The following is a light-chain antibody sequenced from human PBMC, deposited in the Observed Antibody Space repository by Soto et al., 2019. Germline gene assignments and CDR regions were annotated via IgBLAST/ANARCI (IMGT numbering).Light chain of an antibody. CDR2: DNN. CDR3: GTWDSRLSAGVV. Sequence: QSVLTQPPSVSAAPGQKVTISCSGSSSNIGNNYVSWYQQLPGTAPKLLIYDNNQRPSGIPDRFSGSKSGTSATLGITGLQTGDEADYYCGTWDSRLSAGVVFGGGTKLTVL. CDR1: SSNIGNNY. V-gene: IGLV1-51*01. J-gene: IGLJ3*02.